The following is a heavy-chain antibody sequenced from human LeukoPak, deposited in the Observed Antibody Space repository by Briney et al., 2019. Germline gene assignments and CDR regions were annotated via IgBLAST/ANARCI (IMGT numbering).Heavy chain of an antibody. J-gene: IGHJ4*02. V-gene: IGHV5-51*01. CDR2: IYPGDSDT. CDR3: ARGRATDY. CDR1: GYSFTNYW. D-gene: IGHD1-26*01. Sequence: GESLKISCKGSGYSFTNYWMGWVRQMPGKGLEWMGIIYPGDSDTRYSPSFQGQVTISAVKSISTAYLQCSSLKASDTAMYYCARGRATDYWGQGTLVTVSS.